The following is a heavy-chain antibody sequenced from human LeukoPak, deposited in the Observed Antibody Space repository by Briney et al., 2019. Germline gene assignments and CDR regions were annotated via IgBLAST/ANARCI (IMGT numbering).Heavy chain of an antibody. CDR3: ARALGYYYYDSSGYYIDY. CDR1: GFTFTDYF. CDR2: IKHNGGEK. Sequence: GGSLRLSCVASGFTFTDYFMSWVRQAPGKGLEWVASIKHNGGEKYYVDSVKGRFTISRDNAKNSLYLEMSSLRVEDTAVYYCARALGYYYYDSSGYYIDYWGQGTLVTVSS. V-gene: IGHV3-7*01. J-gene: IGHJ4*02. D-gene: IGHD3-22*01.